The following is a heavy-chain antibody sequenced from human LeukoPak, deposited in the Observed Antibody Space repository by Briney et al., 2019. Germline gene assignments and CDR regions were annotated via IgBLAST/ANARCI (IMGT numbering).Heavy chain of an antibody. CDR3: TLGSF. D-gene: IGHD3-10*01. J-gene: IGHJ4*02. CDR1: GYTFNKYA. V-gene: IGHV7-4-1*02. CDR2: INTNTGNP. Sequence: GASVTVSCKPSGYTFNKYAINWVRQLPGQGLEWMGWINTNTGNPSYARDFTGRFVFSLDTSVNSAFLQINNLKAEDTALYYCTLGSFWGQGTLVTVSS.